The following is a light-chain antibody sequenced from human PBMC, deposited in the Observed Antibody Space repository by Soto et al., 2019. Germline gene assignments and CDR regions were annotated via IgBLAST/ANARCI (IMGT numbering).Light chain of an antibody. Sequence: QSALTQPPSVSGSPGQSATISCTGTSSDVGSYNRVSWYQQPPGTAPKLMIYEVSNRPSGVPDRFSGSKSGNTASLTMSGLQAEDEADYYCSSYTSSSTYVFGTGTKVTVL. V-gene: IGLV2-18*02. J-gene: IGLJ1*01. CDR1: SSDVGSYNR. CDR2: EVS. CDR3: SSYTSSSTYV.